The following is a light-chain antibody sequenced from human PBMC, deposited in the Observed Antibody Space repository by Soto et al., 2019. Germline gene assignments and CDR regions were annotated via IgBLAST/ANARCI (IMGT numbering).Light chain of an antibody. CDR2: GAS. CDR3: QQRPNWPRGT. V-gene: IGKV3D-20*02. Sequence: EIVLTQSPGTLSLSPGERATLSCRASQSVSSDYLAWYQQKPGQAPRLLIYGASSRATSIPDRFSGSGSGTDFTLTIGSLLPEDSAVYYCQQRPNWPRGTFGQGTKLEIK. CDR1: QSVSSDY. J-gene: IGKJ2*01.